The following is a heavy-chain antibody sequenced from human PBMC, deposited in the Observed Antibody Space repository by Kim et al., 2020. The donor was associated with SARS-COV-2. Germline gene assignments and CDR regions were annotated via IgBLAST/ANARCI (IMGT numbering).Heavy chain of an antibody. CDR1: GGSISTTFFY. V-gene: IGHV4-39*01. CDR2: IYYNGVT. Sequence: SETLSLTCTVSGGSISTTFFYWGWIRQPPGKGLEWIGSIYYNGVTYYNPSLKSRVTMSVDRSNNQFSLEVNSVTAADTAVYYCAKRGNVAAGGIFAFDIWGRGTMVDVSS. CDR3: AKRGNVAAGGIFAFDI. D-gene: IGHD6-13*01. J-gene: IGHJ3*02.